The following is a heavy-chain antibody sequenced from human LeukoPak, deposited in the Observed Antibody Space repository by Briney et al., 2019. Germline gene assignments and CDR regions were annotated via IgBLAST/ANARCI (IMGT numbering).Heavy chain of an antibody. V-gene: IGHV3-7*01. CDR2: IKQDGSEK. CDR1: GFTFSSYW. CDR3: ASTRSGSYSPYYFDY. J-gene: IGHJ4*02. D-gene: IGHD3-10*01. Sequence: GGSLRLSCAASGFTFSSYWMSWVRQAPGKGREGVANIKQDGSEKYCVDSVKGRFTISRDNAKTSLYLQMNSLRAEDTAVYYCASTRSGSYSPYYFDYWGQGTLVTVSS.